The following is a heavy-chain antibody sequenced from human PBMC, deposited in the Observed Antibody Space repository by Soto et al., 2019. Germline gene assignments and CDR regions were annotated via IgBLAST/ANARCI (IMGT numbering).Heavy chain of an antibody. CDR2: ISGSGGST. V-gene: IGHV3-23*01. D-gene: IGHD3-10*01. J-gene: IGHJ4*02. Sequence: EVQLLESGGGLVQPGGSLRLSCAASGFTFSSYAMSWVRQAPGKGLEWVSAISGSGGSTYYADSVKGRFTISRDNSKNTLYLQMSSLRAEDTAVYYCAKVPRLGGSESYYTLDCLDYWGQGTLVTVSS. CDR1: GFTFSSYA. CDR3: AKVPRLGGSESYYTLDCLDY.